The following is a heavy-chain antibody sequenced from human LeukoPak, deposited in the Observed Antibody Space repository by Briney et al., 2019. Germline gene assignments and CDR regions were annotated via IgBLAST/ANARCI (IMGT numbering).Heavy chain of an antibody. D-gene: IGHD3-22*01. V-gene: IGHV3-21*06. CDR1: GFTLSSYS. CDR2: ISSSSYI. J-gene: IGHJ4*02. Sequence: AGGSLRLSCAASGFTLSSYSMNWVRQAPGKGLEWVSSISSSSYIYYADSVKGRFTISRDNAKNSLYVQMDSLRAEDTAVYYCARGDSSGYVCDYWGQGTLVTVSS. CDR3: ARGDSSGYVCDY.